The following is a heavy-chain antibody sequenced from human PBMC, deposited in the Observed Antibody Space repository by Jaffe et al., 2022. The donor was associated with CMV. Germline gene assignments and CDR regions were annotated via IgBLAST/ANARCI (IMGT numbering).Heavy chain of an antibody. CDR3: ARHIVVGLAQLYNWFDP. CDR2: IYYSGST. J-gene: IGHJ5*02. CDR1: GGSISSSSYY. Sequence: QLQLQESGPGLVKPSETLSLTCTVSGGSISSSSYYWGWIRQPPGKGLEWIGSIYYSGSTYYNPSLKSRVTISVDTSKNQFSLKLSSVTAADTAVYYCARHIVVGLAQLYNWFDPWGQGTLVTVSS. V-gene: IGHV4-39*01. D-gene: IGHD2-21*01.